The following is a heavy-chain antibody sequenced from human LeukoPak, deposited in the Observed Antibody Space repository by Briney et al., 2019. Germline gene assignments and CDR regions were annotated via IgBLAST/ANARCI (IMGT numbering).Heavy chain of an antibody. D-gene: IGHD5/OR15-5a*01. Sequence: GASVKVSCKASGYTFTSYYVHWVRQAPGQGLEWMGIINTSGGSTIYAQKFQGRVTVTRDMSTSTVYMELNSLRSEDTAVYYCARLEPSLRGSTFDYWGQGTLVTVSS. J-gene: IGHJ4*02. CDR1: GYTFTSYY. CDR2: INTSGGST. V-gene: IGHV1-46*01. CDR3: ARLEPSLRGSTFDY.